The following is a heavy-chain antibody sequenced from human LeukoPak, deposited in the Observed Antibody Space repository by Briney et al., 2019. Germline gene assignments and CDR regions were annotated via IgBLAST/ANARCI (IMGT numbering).Heavy chain of an antibody. D-gene: IGHD6-19*01. V-gene: IGHV4-39*01. CDR1: GGSISSSSYY. CDR3: ARVGSGWYTRKWFDP. J-gene: IGHJ5*02. CDR2: IYYSGST. Sequence: KPSETLSLTCTVSGGSISSSSYYWGWIRQPPGKGLEWIGSIYYSGSTYYNPSLKSRVTISVDTSKNQFSLKLSSVTAADTAVYYCARVGSGWYTRKWFDPWGQGTLVTVSS.